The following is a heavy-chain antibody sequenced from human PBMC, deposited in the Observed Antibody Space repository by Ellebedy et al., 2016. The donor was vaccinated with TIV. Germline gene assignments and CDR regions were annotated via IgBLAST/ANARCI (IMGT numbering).Heavy chain of an antibody. CDR2: IKQDGSEK. D-gene: IGHD6-19*01. CDR3: ARENAGKQWLEPTDAFDI. CDR1: GFTFGSYW. Sequence: PGGSLRLSCAASGFTFGSYWMSWVRQAPGKGLEWVANIKQDGSEKYYVDSVKGRFTISRDNAKNSLYLQMNSLRAEDTAVYYCARENAGKQWLEPTDAFDIWGQGTMVTVSS. J-gene: IGHJ3*02. V-gene: IGHV3-7*01.